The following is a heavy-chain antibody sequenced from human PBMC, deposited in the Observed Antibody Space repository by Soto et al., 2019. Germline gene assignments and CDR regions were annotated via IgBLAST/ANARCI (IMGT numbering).Heavy chain of an antibody. CDR3: ARDNPSFLGANPFDI. CDR1: GDSVSSGGSY. Sequence: SETLSLTCSVSGDSVSSGGSYWSWVRQHPGRGLEWIGFIYDSGRAYYNPSLKSRVIVSVDTSQNQFSLKLSSVTAADTAVYYCARDNPSFLGANPFDIWGPGRMVTVSS. D-gene: IGHD2-21*01. J-gene: IGHJ3*02. V-gene: IGHV4-31*03. CDR2: IYDSGRA.